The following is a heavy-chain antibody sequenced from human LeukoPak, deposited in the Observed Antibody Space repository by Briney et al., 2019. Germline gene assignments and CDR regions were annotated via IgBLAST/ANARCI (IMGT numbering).Heavy chain of an antibody. D-gene: IGHD3-10*01. J-gene: IGHJ4*02. CDR3: AREAAVGRHFDY. Sequence: ASVTVSSMPSRYTFTGYYMHWVPPAPRQGLEWMGWINPNSGGTNYAQQSQGTVTMTRDTSISTAYMGRSRLRSDDTAVYSCAREAAVGRHFDYWGQGTLATVSS. V-gene: IGHV1-2*02. CDR1: RYTFTGYY. CDR2: INPNSGGT.